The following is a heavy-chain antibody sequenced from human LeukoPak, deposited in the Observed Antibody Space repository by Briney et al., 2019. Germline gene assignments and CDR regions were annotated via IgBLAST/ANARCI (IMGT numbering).Heavy chain of an antibody. V-gene: IGHV3-49*04. D-gene: IGHD5-18*01. Sequence: GGSLRLSCTASGFTFGDYAMSWVRQAPGKGLEWVGFIRSKAYGGTTEYAASVKGRFTISRDDSKSIAYLQMNSLKTEDTAVYYCTRDQGYSYGYDPDAFDIWGQGTMVTVSS. CDR3: TRDQGYSYGYDPDAFDI. CDR1: GFTFGDYA. J-gene: IGHJ3*02. CDR2: IRSKAYGGTT.